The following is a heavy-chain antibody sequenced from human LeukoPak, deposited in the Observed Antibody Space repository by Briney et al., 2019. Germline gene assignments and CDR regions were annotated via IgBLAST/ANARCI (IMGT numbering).Heavy chain of an antibody. Sequence: PSGTLCLTCTVPGGSISSYYWSWIRQPPGKGLGWIWYIYYSGSTNYKPSLKSRVTISVETTTNQFSLKLSSVTAADTAVYYCARALRSGSYYNVDAFDIWGQGTMVTVSS. CDR2: IYYSGST. CDR3: ARALRSGSYYNVDAFDI. CDR1: GGSISSYY. J-gene: IGHJ3*02. V-gene: IGHV4-59*01. D-gene: IGHD3-10*01.